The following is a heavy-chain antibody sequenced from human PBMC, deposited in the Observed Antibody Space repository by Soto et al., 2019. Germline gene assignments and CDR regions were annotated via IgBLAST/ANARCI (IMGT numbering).Heavy chain of an antibody. D-gene: IGHD1-7*01. V-gene: IGHV3-15*07. CDR2: IKSKSHGGTT. J-gene: IGHJ4*02. CDR3: TTRKPWNYLSD. Sequence: GGSLRLSCAASGFTFTNAWMNWVRQAPGKGLEWVGRIKSKSHGGTTDYAAPVKGRFTISRDDSKNTLYLQMNSLQTEDTAVYYCTTRKPWNYLSDWGQGTLVTVSS. CDR1: GFTFTNAW.